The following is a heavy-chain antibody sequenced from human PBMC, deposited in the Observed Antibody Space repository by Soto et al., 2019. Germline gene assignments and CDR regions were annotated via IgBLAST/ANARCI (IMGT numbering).Heavy chain of an antibody. CDR2: ISSGGST. V-gene: IGHV3-23*01. J-gene: IGHJ4*02. Sequence: GGSLRLSCAASAFTFSNYGMSWVRQAPGKGLEWVSAISSGGSTFSAESVKSRFTISRDNSKNTLYLQMNNLRAEDTAVYYCAKENSGYEKWGQGTLVTVSS. CDR3: AKENSGYEK. CDR1: AFTFSNYG. D-gene: IGHD5-12*01.